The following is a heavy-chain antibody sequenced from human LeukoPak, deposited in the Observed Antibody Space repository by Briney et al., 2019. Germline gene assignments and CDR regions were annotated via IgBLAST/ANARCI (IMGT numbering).Heavy chain of an antibody. CDR3: AGDIYGDYDFWSGYSGYDAFDI. CDR1: GYSISSGYY. J-gene: IGHJ3*02. Sequence: PSETLSLTCTVSGYSISSGYYWGWIRQPPGKGLEWIGSIYHSGSTYYNPSLKSRVTISVDTSKNQFSLKLGSVTAADTAVYYCAGDIYGDYDFWSGYSGYDAFDIWGQGTMVTVSS. V-gene: IGHV4-38-2*02. D-gene: IGHD3-3*01. CDR2: IYHSGST.